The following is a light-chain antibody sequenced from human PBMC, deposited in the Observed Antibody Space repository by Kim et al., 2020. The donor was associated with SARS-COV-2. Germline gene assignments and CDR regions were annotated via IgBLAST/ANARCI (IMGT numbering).Light chain of an antibody. Sequence: DIVMTQSPDSLAVSLGERATINCKSSQSVLYNSDNRNYLAWYQQKPGQPPKLLIYWASTREFGVPDRFSGSGSGTDFTLTISSLQSEDVAVYYCHQYYVTPHTFGQGTKLEI. V-gene: IGKV4-1*01. J-gene: IGKJ2*01. CDR1: QSVLYNSDNRNY. CDR3: HQYYVTPHT. CDR2: WAS.